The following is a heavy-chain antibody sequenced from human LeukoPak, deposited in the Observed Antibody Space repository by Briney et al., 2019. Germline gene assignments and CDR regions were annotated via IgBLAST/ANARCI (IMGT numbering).Heavy chain of an antibody. Sequence: SGKVSCKASGHTVTSYGIRWVRQAPGQGLEWRGWISAYNGKTKYAQKLQGRVTMTTDTSTSTAYMELRSLRSDDTAVYYCAREYGTAMAPLYYFDYWGQGTLVTVSS. CDR2: ISAYNGKT. D-gene: IGHD5-18*01. CDR1: GHTVTSYG. V-gene: IGHV1-18*04. CDR3: AREYGTAMAPLYYFDY. J-gene: IGHJ4*02.